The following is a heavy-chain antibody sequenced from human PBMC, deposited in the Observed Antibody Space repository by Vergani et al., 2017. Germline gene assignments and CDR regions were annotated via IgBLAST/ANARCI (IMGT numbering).Heavy chain of an antibody. D-gene: IGHD3-22*01. J-gene: IGHJ4*02. V-gene: IGHV4-38-2*01. CDR1: GYSISSGYY. Sequence: QVQLQESGPGLVKPSETLSLTCAVSGYSISSGYYWGWIRHPPGKGLEWIGTIYHSGSTYYNPSLQSRVTISVDTSKNQFSMKLRSVTAAVSAVYYCARRGGGTYYYDSTAYYRWPFDYWGQGTLVTVAS. CDR3: ARRGGGTYYYDSTAYYRWPFDY. CDR2: IYHSGST.